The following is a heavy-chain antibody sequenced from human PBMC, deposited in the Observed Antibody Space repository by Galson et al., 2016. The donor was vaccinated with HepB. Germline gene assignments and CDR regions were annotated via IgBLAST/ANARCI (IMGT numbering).Heavy chain of an antibody. J-gene: IGHJ4*02. CDR1: GFPFSNYV. CDR2: IRRGGDT. CDR3: AKGGGDTTGWYPLDS. V-gene: IGHV3-23*01. D-gene: IGHD6-19*01. Sequence: SLRLSCAASGFPFSNYVMTWVRQTPGKGLEWVSNIRRGGDTYYADSLKGRFTGSRDDSRNMLYLQMNSLRVDDTSVYSCAKGGGDTTGWYPLDSWGRGILVTVSS.